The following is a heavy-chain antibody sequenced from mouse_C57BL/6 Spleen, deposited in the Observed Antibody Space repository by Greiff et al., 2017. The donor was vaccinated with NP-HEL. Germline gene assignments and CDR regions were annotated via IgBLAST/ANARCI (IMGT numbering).Heavy chain of an antibody. CDR3: ARRGIYYPLYYAMDY. V-gene: IGHV1-50*01. J-gene: IGHJ4*01. Sequence: QVQLQQPGAELVKPGASVKLSCKASGYTFTSYWMQWVKQRPGQGLEWIGEIDPSDSYTNSNQKFKGKATLTVDTSSSTAYMQLSSLTSEDSAVYYCARRGIYYPLYYAMDYWGQGTSVTVSS. CDR1: GYTFTSYW. D-gene: IGHD2-1*01. CDR2: IDPSDSYT.